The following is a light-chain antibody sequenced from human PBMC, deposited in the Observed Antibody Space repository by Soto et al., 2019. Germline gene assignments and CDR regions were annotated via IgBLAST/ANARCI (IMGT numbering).Light chain of an antibody. CDR3: QQAKSFPLT. J-gene: IGKJ4*01. Sequence: DIQMTQSPSSVSASVGDRVTLTCRASQGINSWLAWYQQKPGNAPKLLIYAASSLHSGVPSRFSGSGFGTNFTLTISSLQPEDFATYYCQQAKSFPLTFGGGTKVEI. CDR1: QGINSW. CDR2: AAS. V-gene: IGKV1D-12*01.